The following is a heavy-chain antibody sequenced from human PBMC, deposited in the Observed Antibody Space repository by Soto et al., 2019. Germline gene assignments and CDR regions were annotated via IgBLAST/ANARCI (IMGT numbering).Heavy chain of an antibody. D-gene: IGHD1-26*01. CDR3: AKALVGANYYYYGMDV. CDR2: ISYDGSNK. V-gene: IGHV3-30*18. Sequence: LRLSCAASGFTFSSYGMHWVRQAPGKGLEWVAVISYDGSNKYYADSVKGRFTISRDNSKNTLYLQMNSLRAEDTAVYYCAKALVGANYYYYGMDVWGQGTTVTVSS. CDR1: GFTFSSYG. J-gene: IGHJ6*02.